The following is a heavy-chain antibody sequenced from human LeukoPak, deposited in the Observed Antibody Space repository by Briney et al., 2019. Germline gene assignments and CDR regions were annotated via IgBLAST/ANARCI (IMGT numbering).Heavy chain of an antibody. Sequence: GGSLRLSCAASGFTFSSYSMNWVRQAPGKGLEWVSSISSSSSYIYYADSVKGRFTISRDNAKNSLYLQMNSLRAEDTAVYYCARGRVYGDYVFDYWAREPWSPSPQ. CDR3: ARGRVYGDYVFDY. D-gene: IGHD4-17*01. V-gene: IGHV3-21*01. CDR2: ISSSSSYI. CDR1: GFTFSSYS. J-gene: IGHJ4*02.